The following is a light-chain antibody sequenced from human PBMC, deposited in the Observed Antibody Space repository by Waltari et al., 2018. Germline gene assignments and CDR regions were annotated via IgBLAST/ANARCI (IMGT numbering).Light chain of an antibody. CDR1: QVRTRRY. Sequence: ARQVRTRRYLAWHPHKPVQAPSRLIYGASNSAAGIPYRFSCSGSGTDFTLTISRLEPKDSAVYYCQQYGSSVIYTFCQGTKLEIK. J-gene: IGKJ2*01. CDR2: GAS. CDR3: QQYGSSVIYT. V-gene: IGKV3-20*01.